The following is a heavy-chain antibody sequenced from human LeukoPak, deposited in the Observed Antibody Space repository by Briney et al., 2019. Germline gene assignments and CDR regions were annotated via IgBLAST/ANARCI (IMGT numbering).Heavy chain of an antibody. V-gene: IGHV3-48*03. Sequence: GGSLRLSCAASGFTFNNYEMNWVRQAPGKGLEWVSYISSGSITIYYADSVEGRFTISRDNAKSSLYLQMNSLRAEDTAVYYCARAGYSILSPFDYWGQGTLVTVSS. CDR1: GFTFNNYE. CDR3: ARAGYSILSPFDY. D-gene: IGHD5/OR15-5a*01. CDR2: ISSGSITI. J-gene: IGHJ4*02.